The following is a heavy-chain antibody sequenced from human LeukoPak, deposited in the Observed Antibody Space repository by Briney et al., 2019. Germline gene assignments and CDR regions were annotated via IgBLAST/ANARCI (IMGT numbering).Heavy chain of an antibody. CDR1: GGTFSSYA. J-gene: IGHJ6*02. D-gene: IGHD3-10*01. CDR2: IIPIFGTA. Sequence: GASVKVSCKASGGTFSSYAISWVRQAPGQGLEWMGGIIPIFGTANYAQKFQGRVTITADESTSTAYMELSSLRSEDTAVYYCARSKSRMVRGVTYYYYYYGMDVWGQGTTVTVSS. V-gene: IGHV1-69*13. CDR3: ARSKSRMVRGVTYYYYYYGMDV.